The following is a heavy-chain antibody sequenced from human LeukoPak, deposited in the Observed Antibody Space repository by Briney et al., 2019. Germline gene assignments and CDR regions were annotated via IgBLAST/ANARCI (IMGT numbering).Heavy chain of an antibody. CDR3: ARVSYDSSSYYYDLDY. J-gene: IGHJ4*02. V-gene: IGHV1-2*02. CDR2: INPNSGGT. D-gene: IGHD3-22*01. Sequence: ASVKVSCKASGYAFTGYYIHWVRQAPGQGLEWMGWINPNSGGTNFAQKFRGRVAMTRDTSISTAYMELNRVRSDDTAVYFCARVSYDSSSYYYDLDYWGQGTLVTVSS. CDR1: GYAFTGYY.